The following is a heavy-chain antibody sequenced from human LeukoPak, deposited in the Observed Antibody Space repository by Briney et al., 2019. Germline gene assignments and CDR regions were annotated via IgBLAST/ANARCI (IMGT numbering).Heavy chain of an antibody. D-gene: IGHD3-10*01. Sequence: GASVKVSCKASGGTFSSYAISWVRQAPGQGLEWMGGIIPIFGTANYAQKFQGRVTITADESTSTAYMELSSLRSEDTAVYYCASTGFGELFDYYYYMDVWGKGTTVTISS. CDR3: ASTGFGELFDYYYYMDV. J-gene: IGHJ6*03. CDR2: IIPIFGTA. CDR1: GGTFSSYA. V-gene: IGHV1-69*13.